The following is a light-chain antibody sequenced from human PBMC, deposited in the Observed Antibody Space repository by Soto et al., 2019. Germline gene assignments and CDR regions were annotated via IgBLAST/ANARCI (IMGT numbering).Light chain of an antibody. J-gene: IGLJ2*01. V-gene: IGLV2-14*03. CDR3: SSFTASVRRI. CDR1: SSDVGAYNY. Sequence: QSVLTQPASVSGSPGQSITISCTGTSSDVGAYNYVSWYQHHPGKAPKLIIYDVSNRPSGVSVRFSGSKSGNTASLTISGLQPDDEADYYCSSFTASVRRIFVGGTKVTVL. CDR2: DVS.